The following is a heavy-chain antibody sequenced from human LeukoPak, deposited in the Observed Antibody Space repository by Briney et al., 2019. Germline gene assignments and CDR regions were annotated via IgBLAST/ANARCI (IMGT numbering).Heavy chain of an antibody. CDR1: GFTFSNYD. Sequence: GGSLRLSCAASGFTFSNYDMHWVRQAPGKGLEWVSTITSISNTYYPDSVKGRFTISRDNSRDTLYLQMNTLRAEDTAIYYCAHRTAFDSWGQGTLVTVSS. D-gene: IGHD1-14*01. J-gene: IGHJ4*02. V-gene: IGHV3-23*01. CDR3: AHRTAFDS. CDR2: ITSISNT.